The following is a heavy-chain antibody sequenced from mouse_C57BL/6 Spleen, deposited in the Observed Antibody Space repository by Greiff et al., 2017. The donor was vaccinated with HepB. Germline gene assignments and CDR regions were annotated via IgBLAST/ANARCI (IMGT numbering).Heavy chain of an antibody. J-gene: IGHJ3*01. CDR1: GYTFTDYY. D-gene: IGHD2-4*01. V-gene: IGHV1-26*01. CDR3: ARETTMITTKAWFAY. Sequence: EVQLQQSGPELVKPGASVKISCKASGYTFTDYYMNWVKQSHGKSLEWIGDINPNNGGTSYNQKFKGKATLTVDKSSSTAYMEIRSLTSEDSAVYYCARETTMITTKAWFAYWGQGTLVTVSA. CDR2: INPNNGGT.